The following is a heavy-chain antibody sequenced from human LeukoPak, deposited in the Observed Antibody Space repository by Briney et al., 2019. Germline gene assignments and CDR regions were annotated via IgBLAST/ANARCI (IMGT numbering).Heavy chain of an antibody. CDR3: AKGSSGYFADL. J-gene: IGHJ5*02. V-gene: IGHV3-23*01. CDR1: GFIFSNYC. Sequence: GSLRLSCAVSGFIFSNYCLIWVRQAPGKGLQWVGAISNDGGGIQYADFVKGRFTISRDNSKNMLFLQMNSLTAEDAALYYCAKGSSGYFADLWGQGTLVTVSS. D-gene: IGHD3-22*01. CDR2: ISNDGGGI.